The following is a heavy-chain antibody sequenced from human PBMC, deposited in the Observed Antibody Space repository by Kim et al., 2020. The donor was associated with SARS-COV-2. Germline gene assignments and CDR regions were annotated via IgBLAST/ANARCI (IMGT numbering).Heavy chain of an antibody. CDR2: ISAYNGNT. J-gene: IGHJ4*02. Sequence: ASVKVSCKASGYTFTSYGISWVRQAPGQGLEWMGWISAYNGNTNYAQKLQGRVTMTTDTSTSTAYMELRSLRSDDTAVYYCATHYYDSSGYWVDYWGQGTLVTVSS. V-gene: IGHV1-18*01. CDR1: GYTFTSYG. CDR3: ATHYYDSSGYWVDY. D-gene: IGHD3-22*01.